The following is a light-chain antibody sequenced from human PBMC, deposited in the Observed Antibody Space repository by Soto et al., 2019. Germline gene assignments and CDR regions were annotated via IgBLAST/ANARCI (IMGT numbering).Light chain of an antibody. CDR1: SSNIGSTT. CDR2: SNN. CDR3: AAWDDSLNGDV. Sequence: QSVLAQPPSASGTPGQTVTISCSGSSSNIGSTTVNWYQQLPGAAPKLLIYSNNQRPSGVPDRFSGSKSDTSASLAISGLQSEDEADYYCAAWDDSLNGDVFGSGTKVTVL. V-gene: IGLV1-44*01. J-gene: IGLJ1*01.